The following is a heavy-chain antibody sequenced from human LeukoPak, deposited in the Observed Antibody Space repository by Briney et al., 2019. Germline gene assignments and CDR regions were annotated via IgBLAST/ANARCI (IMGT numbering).Heavy chain of an antibody. CDR3: ARDLGEIVVVPGAIAH. J-gene: IGHJ4*02. CDR1: GFTFSSYW. V-gene: IGHV3-7*01. CDR2: TKKEGSEK. Sequence: GGSLRLSCAASGFTFSSYWMSWVRPAPRKGLEWVANTKKEGSEKYYVDSVKGRFTISRDNAKNSLYLQMNSLRAEDTAVYCCARDLGEIVVVPGAIAHWGQGTLVTVSS. D-gene: IGHD2-2*01.